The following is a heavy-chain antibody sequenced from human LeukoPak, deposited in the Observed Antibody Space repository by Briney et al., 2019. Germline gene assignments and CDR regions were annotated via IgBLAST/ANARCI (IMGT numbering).Heavy chain of an antibody. CDR1: GFTFSKYA. J-gene: IGHJ4*02. CDR3: TRLQDY. D-gene: IGHD5-24*01. V-gene: IGHV3-30*14. Sequence: GRSLRLSCAASGFTFSKYAMHWVRQAPGKGLEWVAVSSYDGSIEYYADSVKGRFTLSRDNSKNTLYLQLNSLRAEDTAVYYCTRLQDYWGQGTLVTVSS. CDR2: SSYDGSIE.